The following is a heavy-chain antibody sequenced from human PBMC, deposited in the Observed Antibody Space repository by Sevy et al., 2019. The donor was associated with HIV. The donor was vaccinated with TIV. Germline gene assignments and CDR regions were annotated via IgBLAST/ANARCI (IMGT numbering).Heavy chain of an antibody. CDR2: IGAYNRNR. CDR1: GYTFSTYG. Sequence: AAVKVSCKASGYTFSTYGISWVRQAPGQGLERMGCIGAYNRNRKYAQKFQDRITMSTDTSTSTAYMELRSLRSDDTAVYFCARLSTTRWESNWFDPWGQGTPVSVSS. D-gene: IGHD1-26*01. V-gene: IGHV1-18*01. J-gene: IGHJ5*02. CDR3: ARLSTTRWESNWFDP.